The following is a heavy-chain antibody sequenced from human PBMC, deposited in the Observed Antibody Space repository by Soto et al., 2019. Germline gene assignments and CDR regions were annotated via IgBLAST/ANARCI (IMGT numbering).Heavy chain of an antibody. CDR3: ARLGYCSGGSCYSGFSGWFDP. CDR2: IYYSGST. D-gene: IGHD2-15*01. V-gene: IGHV4-31*03. J-gene: IGHJ5*02. Sequence: QVQLQESGPGLVKPSQTLSLTCTVSGGSISSGGYYWSWIRQHPGKGLEWIGYIYYSGSTYYNPSLQSRVTISVDTSKNQFSLKLSSVTAADTAVYYCARLGYCSGGSCYSGFSGWFDPWGQGTLVTVSS. CDR1: GGSISSGGYY.